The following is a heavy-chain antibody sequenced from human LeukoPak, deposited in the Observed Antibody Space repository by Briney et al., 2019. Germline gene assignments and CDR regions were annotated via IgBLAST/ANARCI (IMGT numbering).Heavy chain of an antibody. J-gene: IGHJ4*02. Sequence: GGSVRLSCAASGFSFGGFSMNWVRQTPGKGLEWLAFINTLATTIQYADSVKGRFTISRDNAKNALYLQMNSLRAEDTANYCATQTAIRLGARWGQGTLVIVSS. V-gene: IGHV3-48*04. CDR1: GFSFGGFS. D-gene: IGHD3-16*01. CDR3: ATQTAIRLGAR. CDR2: INTLATTI.